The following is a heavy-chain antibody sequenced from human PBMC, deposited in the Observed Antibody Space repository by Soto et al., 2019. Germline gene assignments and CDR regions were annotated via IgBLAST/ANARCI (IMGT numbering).Heavy chain of an antibody. D-gene: IGHD3-3*01. CDR2: IYYSGST. CDR1: GGSISRSSYY. Sequence: PSETLSLTCTVSGGSISRSSYYWGWIRQPPGKGLEWIGSIYYSGSTYYSASLKSRVTISVDMTKNQFSLKLSSVTAADTGVYYCARIGDFWSGFFGCMDVWGQGTTVTVSS. CDR3: ARIGDFWSGFFGCMDV. J-gene: IGHJ6*02. V-gene: IGHV4-39*01.